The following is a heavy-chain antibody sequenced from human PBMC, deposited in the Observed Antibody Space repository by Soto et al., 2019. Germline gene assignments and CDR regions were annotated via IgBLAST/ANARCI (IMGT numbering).Heavy chain of an antibody. Sequence: EVQLVESGGGLVQPGGSLRLSCVASGFTFSDYEMNWIRQAPGKGLEWVSGISSGGKTIYYAASVQGRFTISRDDAKNSLYLQMNSLRDEDTAVYFCASRIGYFGRYDPWGQGTQVTVSS. J-gene: IGHJ5*02. D-gene: IGHD3-3*01. CDR2: ISSGGKTI. CDR3: ASRIGYFGRYDP. CDR1: GFTFSDYE. V-gene: IGHV3-48*03.